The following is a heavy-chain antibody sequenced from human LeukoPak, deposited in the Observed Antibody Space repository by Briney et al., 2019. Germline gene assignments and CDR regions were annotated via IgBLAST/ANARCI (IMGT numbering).Heavy chain of an antibody. D-gene: IGHD3-10*01. V-gene: IGHV3-30*02. Sequence: GGTLRLSCAASGFIFSTYGMNWVRQAPGKGLEWVALIRCDGSSKYYADSVKGRFTISRDNSKNTLYLQMNSLRAEDTALYYCAKDTHDGTPYYYFDYWGQGTLVTVSS. CDR1: GFIFSTYG. J-gene: IGHJ4*02. CDR3: AKDTHDGTPYYYFDY. CDR2: IRCDGSSK.